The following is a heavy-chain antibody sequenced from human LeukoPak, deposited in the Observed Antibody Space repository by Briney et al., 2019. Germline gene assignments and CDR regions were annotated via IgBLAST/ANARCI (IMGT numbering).Heavy chain of an antibody. D-gene: IGHD6-13*01. V-gene: IGHV1-18*01. Sequence: GASVKVSCKASGYTFTSYGISWVRQAPGQGLEWMGWISAYNGNTNYARKLQGRVTMTTDTSTSTAYMELRSLRSDDTAVYYCARVKDDSGSWPNWYFDLWGRGTLVTVSS. J-gene: IGHJ2*01. CDR2: ISAYNGNT. CDR1: GYTFTSYG. CDR3: ARVKDDSGSWPNWYFDL.